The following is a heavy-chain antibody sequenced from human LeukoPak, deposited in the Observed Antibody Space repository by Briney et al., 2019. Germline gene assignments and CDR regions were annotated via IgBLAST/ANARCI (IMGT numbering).Heavy chain of an antibody. J-gene: IGHJ5*02. CDR3: AREKISGVVGGQNWFDP. V-gene: IGHV1-46*01. CDR1: GYTFTSYY. Sequence: ASVKVSCKASGYTFTSYYMHWVRQAPGQGLEWMGIINPSGGSTSYAQKFQGRVTMTRDTSTSTVYMGLSSLRSEDTAVYYCAREKISGVVGGQNWFDPWGQGTLVTVSS. CDR2: INPSGGST. D-gene: IGHD3-3*01.